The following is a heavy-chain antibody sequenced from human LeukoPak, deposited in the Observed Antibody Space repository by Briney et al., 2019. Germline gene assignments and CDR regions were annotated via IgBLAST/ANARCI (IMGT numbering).Heavy chain of an antibody. Sequence: GSLRLSCAASGFTFSNAWMSWVRQAPGKGLEWVGRIKSKTEGGTTDYAAPVKGRFTISRDNAKNSLYLQMNSLRAEDTAVYYCARDEVGATTEFDYWGQGTLVTVSS. V-gene: IGHV3-15*01. CDR3: ARDEVGATTEFDY. CDR1: GFTFSNAW. CDR2: IKSKTEGGTT. D-gene: IGHD1-26*01. J-gene: IGHJ4*02.